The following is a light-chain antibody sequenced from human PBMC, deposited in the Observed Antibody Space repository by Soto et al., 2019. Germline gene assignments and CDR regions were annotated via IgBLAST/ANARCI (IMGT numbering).Light chain of an antibody. Sequence: IVLTQSPGTLSLSPGERATLSCRASQSVSSSYLVWYKQRPGQPPRLLIYGTSTRAAGISDRFSGSGSGTYFTLTIYRLEPGDSAVYYCQQYGTSALTFGGGTKV. CDR3: QQYGTSALT. CDR1: QSVSSSY. J-gene: IGKJ4*01. CDR2: GTS. V-gene: IGKV3-20*01.